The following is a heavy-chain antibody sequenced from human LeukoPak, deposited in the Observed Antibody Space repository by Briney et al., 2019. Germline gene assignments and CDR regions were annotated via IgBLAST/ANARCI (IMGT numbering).Heavy chain of an antibody. D-gene: IGHD3-22*01. CDR3: ARQYYHDSSGYPFDY. CDR1: GFTFSSYW. V-gene: IGHV3-74*03. CDR2: INTDGSST. J-gene: IGHJ4*02. Sequence: GGSLRLSCAASGFTFSSYWMHWVRQAPGKGLVSVSRINTDGSSTKYADSVKGRFTISRDNAKNTLYLQMNSLRAEDTAVYYCARQYYHDSSGYPFDYWGQGTLVAVSS.